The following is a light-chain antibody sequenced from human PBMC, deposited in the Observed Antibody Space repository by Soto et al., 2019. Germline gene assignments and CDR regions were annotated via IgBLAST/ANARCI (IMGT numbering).Light chain of an antibody. CDR1: QGISNY. CDR2: AAS. V-gene: IGKV1-27*01. Sequence: DIQMTQSPSSLSAPVADRVTITCRASQGISNYLAWYQQKPGKVPKLLIYAASTLQSGVPSRFSGSGSGTDFTLTINSLQPEDVATYYCQKYNSAPRTFGQGTRLEIK. CDR3: QKYNSAPRT. J-gene: IGKJ5*01.